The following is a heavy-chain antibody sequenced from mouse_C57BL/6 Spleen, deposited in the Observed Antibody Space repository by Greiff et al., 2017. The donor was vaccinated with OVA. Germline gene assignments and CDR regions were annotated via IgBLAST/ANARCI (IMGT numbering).Heavy chain of an antibody. Sequence: ESGPGLVKPSQSLSLTCSVTGYSITSGYYWNWIRQFPGNKLEWMGYISYDGSNNYNPALKNRISITRDTSKNQFFLKLNSVTTEDTATYYCARGYYGNPFDYWGQGTTLTVSS. D-gene: IGHD2-1*01. CDR3: ARGYYGNPFDY. V-gene: IGHV3-6*01. CDR2: ISYDGSN. J-gene: IGHJ2*01. CDR1: GYSITSGYY.